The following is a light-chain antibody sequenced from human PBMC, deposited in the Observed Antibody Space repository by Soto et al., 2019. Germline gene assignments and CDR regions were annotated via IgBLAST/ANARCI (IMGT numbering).Light chain of an antibody. V-gene: IGKV1-6*01. CDR2: AAS. Sequence: AIQMTQXXXXXSXXVGDRXTITCRASQGIRNDLGWYQQEPGKAPKLLIYAASSLQSGVPSRFSGSGSGTDFTLTISSLQPEDFATYYCLQDYNYPWTFGQGTKVEIK. CDR3: LQDYNYPWT. J-gene: IGKJ1*01. CDR1: QGIRND.